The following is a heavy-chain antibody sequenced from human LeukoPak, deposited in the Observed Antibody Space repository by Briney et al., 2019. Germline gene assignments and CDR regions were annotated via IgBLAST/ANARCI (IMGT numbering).Heavy chain of an antibody. J-gene: IGHJ4*02. D-gene: IGHD3-22*01. V-gene: IGHV3-23*01. CDR3: ARDSGYVDY. CDR2: ISGSGGST. Sequence: GGSLRLSCAASGFTFSSYAMSWVRQAPGKGLEWVSAISGSGGSTYYADSVKGRFTISRDNAKNSLYLQMNSLRAEDTAVYYCARDSGYVDYWGQGTLVTVSS. CDR1: GFTFSSYA.